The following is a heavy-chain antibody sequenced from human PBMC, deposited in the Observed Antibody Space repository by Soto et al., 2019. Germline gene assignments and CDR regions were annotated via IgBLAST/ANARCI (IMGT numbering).Heavy chain of an antibody. D-gene: IGHD3-10*01. CDR2: IIRIFGTP. V-gene: IGHV1-69*12. J-gene: IGHJ6*02. CDR1: RGTFSSYA. Sequence: QVQLVQSGAEVKKPGSSVKVSCKASRGTFSSYAVNGVRQAPGQGLEWMGGIIRIFGTPDYAQRFQGRVTITADESTSTAYMELSSLRSEDTAVYYCARQGSNEYYFYGMDVWGQGTTVTVSS. CDR3: ARQGSNEYYFYGMDV.